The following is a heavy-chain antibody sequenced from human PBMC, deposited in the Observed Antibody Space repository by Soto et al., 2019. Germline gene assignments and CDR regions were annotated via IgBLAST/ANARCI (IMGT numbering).Heavy chain of an antibody. D-gene: IGHD2-15*01. V-gene: IGHV3-23*01. CDR2: ISGSGGST. Sequence: GGSLRLSCAASGFTFSSYAMSWVRQAPGKGLEWVSAISGSGGSTYYADSVKGRFTISRDNSKNTLYLQMNSLRAEDTAVYYCAKGGSGVVVAAIFYYYYMDVWGKGTTVTVSS. CDR3: AKGGSGVVVAAIFYYYYMDV. CDR1: GFTFSSYA. J-gene: IGHJ6*03.